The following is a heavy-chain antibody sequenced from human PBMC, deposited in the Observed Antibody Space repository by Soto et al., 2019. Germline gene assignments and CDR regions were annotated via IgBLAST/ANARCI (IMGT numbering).Heavy chain of an antibody. CDR3: ARGDILTGYYIGPFDY. J-gene: IGHJ4*02. CDR2: IIPIFGTA. D-gene: IGHD3-9*01. CDR1: GYTFHNYG. Sequence: GASVKVSCKASGYTFHNYGISWVRQVPGQGLEWMGGIIPIFGTANYAQKFQGRVTITADESTSTAYMELSSLRSEDTAVYYCARGDILTGYYIGPFDYWGQGTLVTVSS. V-gene: IGHV1-69*13.